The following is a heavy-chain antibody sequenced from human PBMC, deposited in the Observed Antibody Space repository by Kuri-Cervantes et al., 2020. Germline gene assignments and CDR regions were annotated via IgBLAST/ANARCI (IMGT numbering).Heavy chain of an antibody. V-gene: IGHV3-15*01. CDR3: TTDPYFSL. D-gene: IGHD2-21*01. Sequence: SCKGSGYSFTSNWIGWVRQAAGKGLEWVGRIKSESDGGTTDYAPPVKGRFTISRDESKNMLYLQMNSLKTEDTALYYCTTDPYFSLWGHGTLVTVSS. J-gene: IGHJ3*01. CDR1: GYSFTSNW. CDR2: IKSESDGGTT.